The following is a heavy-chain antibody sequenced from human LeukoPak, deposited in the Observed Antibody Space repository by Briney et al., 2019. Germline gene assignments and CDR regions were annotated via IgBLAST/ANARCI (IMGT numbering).Heavy chain of an antibody. CDR3: ARATAMVSGIFDY. D-gene: IGHD5-18*01. V-gene: IGHV1-69*05. CDR1: GGTFSSYA. CDR2: IIPIFGTA. J-gene: IGHJ4*02. Sequence: ASVKVSCKASGGTFSSYAISWVRQVPGQGLEWMGGIIPIFGTANYAQKFQGRVTITTDESTSTAYMELSSLRSEDTAVYYCARATAMVSGIFDYWGQGTLVTVSS.